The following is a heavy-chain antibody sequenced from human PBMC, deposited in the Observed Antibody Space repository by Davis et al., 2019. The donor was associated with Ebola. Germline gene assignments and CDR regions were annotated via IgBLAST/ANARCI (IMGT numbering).Heavy chain of an antibody. Sequence: GESLKISCAASGFTFSSYSMNWVRQAPGKGLEWVSYISSSSSTIYYADSVKGRFTISRENAKNSLYLQMNSLRAGDTAVYYCVREGFPYGMDVWGQGTTVTVSS. CDR2: ISSSSSTI. J-gene: IGHJ6*02. V-gene: IGHV3-48*01. CDR1: GFTFSSYS. CDR3: VREGFPYGMDV.